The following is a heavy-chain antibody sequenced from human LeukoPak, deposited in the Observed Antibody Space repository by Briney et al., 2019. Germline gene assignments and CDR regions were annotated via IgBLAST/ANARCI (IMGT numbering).Heavy chain of an antibody. D-gene: IGHD2-2*01. Sequence: ASVKVSCKXSGYTFTSYDFSWVRQAPGQGLEWMGWINAYNGNTSYAQKLQGRVTMTTDTSTSTAYMELRSLRSDDTALYYCARGMRSSVDYWGQGTLVTVSS. CDR3: ARGMRSSVDY. V-gene: IGHV1-18*01. CDR2: INAYNGNT. CDR1: GYTFTSYD. J-gene: IGHJ4*02.